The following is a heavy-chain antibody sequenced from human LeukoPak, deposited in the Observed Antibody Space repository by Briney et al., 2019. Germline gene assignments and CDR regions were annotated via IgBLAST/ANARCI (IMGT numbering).Heavy chain of an antibody. CDR3: ARDRGYCGYDY. D-gene: IGHD5-12*01. V-gene: IGHV1-2*02. CDR1: GYTFTGYF. CDR2: INSNSGAT. Sequence: GASVKVSCTASGYTFTGYFMHWVRQAPGQGLEWMGWINSNSGATHDAQKFQGRVTITRDTSISTAYMELRRLRSDDTAVYYCARDRGYCGYDYWGQGTLVTVSS. J-gene: IGHJ4*02.